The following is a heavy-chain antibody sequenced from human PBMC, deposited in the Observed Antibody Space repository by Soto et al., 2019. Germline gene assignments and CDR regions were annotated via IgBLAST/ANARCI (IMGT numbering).Heavy chain of an antibody. Sequence: QLQLQESGPGLVKPSETLSLTCTVSGGSISSSSYYWGWIRQPPGKGLEWIGSIYYSGSTYYNPSLKSRVTISVDTSKNQFSLKLSSVTAADTAVYYCARPLTTVTEYGMDVWGQGTTVTVSS. J-gene: IGHJ6*02. CDR1: GGSISSSSYY. CDR3: ARPLTTVTEYGMDV. V-gene: IGHV4-39*01. CDR2: IYYSGST. D-gene: IGHD4-17*01.